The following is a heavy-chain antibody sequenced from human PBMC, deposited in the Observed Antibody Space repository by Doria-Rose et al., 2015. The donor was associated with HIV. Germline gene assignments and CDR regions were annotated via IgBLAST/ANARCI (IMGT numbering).Heavy chain of an antibody. D-gene: IGHD3-3*01. CDR1: GFSFESYA. V-gene: IGHV3-9*01. CDR3: AKAPIIGPKYYFYMDV. CDR2: VSWDSGAK. J-gene: IGHJ6*03. Sequence: VQLVQSGGGLVQPGRSLRLSCVGSGFSFESYAMHWVRLAPGKGLDWVAGVSWDSGAKGNADSVEGRFTISRDNAKKSVYLEMRSLRPEDTAFYYCAKAPIIGPKYYFYMDVWGKGTSVTVSS.